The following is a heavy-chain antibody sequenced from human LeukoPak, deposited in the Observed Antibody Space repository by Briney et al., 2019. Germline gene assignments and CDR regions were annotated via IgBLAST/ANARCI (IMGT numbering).Heavy chain of an antibody. CDR2: INPSGGST. V-gene: IGHV1-46*01. Sequence: ASVKVSCKASGYTFTSYYMHWVRQAPGQGLEWMGIINPSGGSTSYAQKFQGRVTMTRDMSTSTAYMELSSLRSEDTAVYYCARNYYVWGSYRHPFDYWGQGTLVTVSS. CDR3: ARNYYVWGSYRHPFDY. J-gene: IGHJ4*02. CDR1: GYTFTSYY. D-gene: IGHD3-16*02.